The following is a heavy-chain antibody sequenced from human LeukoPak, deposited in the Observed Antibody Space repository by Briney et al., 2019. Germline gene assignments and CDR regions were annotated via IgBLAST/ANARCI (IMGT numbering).Heavy chain of an antibody. CDR2: VSGDGTTT. V-gene: IGHV3-74*01. D-gene: IGHD3-10*01. CDR1: GFTFDSSW. J-gene: IGHJ4*02. Sequence: GGSLRLSCAASGFTFDSSWMHWVRQDPVKGLVRVARVSGDGTTTTYADSVKGRFTISRDNAKNTLYLQMNIVRAEDTAVYYCARGGSPFYWGQGSRVTVSS. CDR3: ARGGSPFY.